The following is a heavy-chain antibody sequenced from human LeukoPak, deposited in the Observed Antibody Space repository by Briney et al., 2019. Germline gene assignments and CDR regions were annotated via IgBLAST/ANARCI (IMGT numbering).Heavy chain of an antibody. J-gene: IGHJ5*02. CDR1: GGTFSSYA. V-gene: IGHV1-69*06. CDR2: IIPIFGTA. CDR3: AKEAGEQLVRGGGRFDP. D-gene: IGHD6-6*01. Sequence: SVKVSCKASGGTFSSYAISWVRQAPGQGLEWMGGIIPIFGTANYAQKFQGRVTITADKSTSTAYMELSSLRSEDTAVYYCAKEAGEQLVRGGGRFDPWGQGTLVTVSS.